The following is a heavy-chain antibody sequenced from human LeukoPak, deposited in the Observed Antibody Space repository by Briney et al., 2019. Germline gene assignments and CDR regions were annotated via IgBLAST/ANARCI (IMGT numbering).Heavy chain of an antibody. D-gene: IGHD3-10*01. Sequence: PSETLSLTCTVSGGSISSYYWSWIRQPPGKGLEWIGYIYYCGSTSYNPSLKSRVTISVDTSKNQFSLKLSSVTAADTAVYYCASSHFISGSVWDYWGQGTLVTVSS. CDR2: IYYCGST. CDR1: GGSISSYY. V-gene: IGHV4-59*01. J-gene: IGHJ4*02. CDR3: ASSHFISGSVWDY.